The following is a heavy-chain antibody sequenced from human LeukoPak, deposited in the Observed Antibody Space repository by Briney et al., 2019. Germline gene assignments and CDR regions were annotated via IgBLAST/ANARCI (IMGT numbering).Heavy chain of an antibody. J-gene: IGHJ4*02. CDR1: GYTFNKYG. CDR3: ARKSSGWYFDY. D-gene: IGHD6-6*01. Sequence: ASVKVSCKASGYTFNKYGISWVRQAPGQGLEWMGWITTYNGNTNYAQKLQGRVTMTTDTSTSTAYMELRSLRSDDTAVYYCARKSSGWYFDYWGQGTLVTVSS. CDR2: ITTYNGNT. V-gene: IGHV1-18*01.